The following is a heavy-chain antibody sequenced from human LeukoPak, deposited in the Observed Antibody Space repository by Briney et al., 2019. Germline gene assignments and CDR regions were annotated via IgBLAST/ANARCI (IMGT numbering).Heavy chain of an antibody. Sequence: SETLSLTCTVSGGSISSSSYYWGWIRQPPGKGLEWIGTIYYSGSTYYNPSLKSRVTISLDTSKNRFSLKLSSVTAADTAVYYCARVGIPSNSYYYYYYMDVWGKGTTVTVSS. CDR2: IYYSGST. J-gene: IGHJ6*03. CDR1: GGSISSSSYY. CDR3: ARVGIPSNSYYYYYYMDV. V-gene: IGHV4-39*07. D-gene: IGHD1-26*01.